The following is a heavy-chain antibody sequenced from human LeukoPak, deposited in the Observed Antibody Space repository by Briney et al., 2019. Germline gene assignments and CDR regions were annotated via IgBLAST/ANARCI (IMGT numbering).Heavy chain of an antibody. D-gene: IGHD1-14*01. CDR3: ARTGRASDAFDI. Sequence: PGGSLRLSCAASGFTFSSYSMNWVRQAPGKGLEWASSISSSSSYIYYADSVKGRFTISRDNAKNSLYLQMNSLRAEDTAVYYCARTGRASDAFDIWGQGTMVTVSS. V-gene: IGHV3-21*01. CDR1: GFTFSSYS. J-gene: IGHJ3*02. CDR2: ISSSSSYI.